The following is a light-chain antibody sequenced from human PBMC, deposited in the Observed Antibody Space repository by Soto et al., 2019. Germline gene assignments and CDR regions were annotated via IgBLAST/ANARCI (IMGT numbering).Light chain of an antibody. CDR1: SIGTKS. CDR3: QVWDGSGDPVV. CDR2: DDS. V-gene: IGLV3-21*02. J-gene: IGLJ2*01. Sequence: ELTQPPSVSVAPGQTARITCGGNSIGTKSVHWYQQKAGQAPVLVVYDDSDRPSGIPERFSGSNSGNTATLTISRVEAGDEADYYCQVWDGSGDPVVFGGGTKLTVL.